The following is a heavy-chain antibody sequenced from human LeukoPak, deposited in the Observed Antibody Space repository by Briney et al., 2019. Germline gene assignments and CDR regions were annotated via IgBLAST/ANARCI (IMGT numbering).Heavy chain of an antibody. CDR2: IYYSGST. CDR3: ARHGSTSSDDYFQH. CDR1: GGSISSYY. V-gene: IGHV4-59*01. D-gene: IGHD2/OR15-2a*01. Sequence: SETLSLTCTVSGGSISSYYWSWIRQPPGKGLEWIGYIYYSGSTNYNPSLKSRVTISVDTSKNQFSLKLSSVTAADTAVYYCARHGSTSSDDYFQHWGQGTLVTVSS. J-gene: IGHJ1*01.